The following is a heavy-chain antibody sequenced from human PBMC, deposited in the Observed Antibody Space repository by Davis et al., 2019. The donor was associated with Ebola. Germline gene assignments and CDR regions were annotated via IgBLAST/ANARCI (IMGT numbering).Heavy chain of an antibody. CDR2: ISAYNGNT. Sequence: AASVKVSCKASGYTFTSYGISWVRQAPGQGLEWMGWISAYNGNTNYAQKVQGRVTMTTDTSTSTASMELKSLRSDDTAVYYCARAGALLPAANNWFDPWGQGTLVTVSS. J-gene: IGHJ5*02. V-gene: IGHV1-18*01. CDR3: ARAGALLPAANNWFDP. D-gene: IGHD2-2*01. CDR1: GYTFTSYG.